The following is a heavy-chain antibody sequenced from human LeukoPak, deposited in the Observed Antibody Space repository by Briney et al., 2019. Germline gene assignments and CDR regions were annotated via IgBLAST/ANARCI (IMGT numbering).Heavy chain of an antibody. CDR3: ARDVRYCSSTSCYSITAPYWYFDL. D-gene: IGHD2-2*02. J-gene: IGHJ2*01. CDR1: GGSISSGGYS. CDR2: IYYSGST. V-gene: IGHV4-61*08. Sequence: PSETLSLTCAVSGGSISSGGYSWSWIRQPPGKGLEWIGYIYYSGSTNYNPSLKSRVTISVDTSKNQFSLKLSSVTAADTAVYYCARDVRYCSSTSCYSITAPYWYFDLWGRDTLVTVSS.